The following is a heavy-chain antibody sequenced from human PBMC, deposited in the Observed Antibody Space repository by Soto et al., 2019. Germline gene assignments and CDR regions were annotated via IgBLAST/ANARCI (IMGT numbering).Heavy chain of an antibody. J-gene: IGHJ4*02. CDR2: ISSSSSYI. Sequence: EVQLVESGGGLVKPGGSLSLSCAASGFTFSSYSMNWLRQAPGKGLEWVSSISSSSSYIYYADSVNGRFTISTDTAKNSLYLQINSVRAEVTAVYYCVRDLKDATVTNEGIDSWGQGTLVTVSS. CDR1: GFTFSSYS. V-gene: IGHV3-21*01. CDR3: VRDLKDATVTNEGIDS. D-gene: IGHD4-17*01.